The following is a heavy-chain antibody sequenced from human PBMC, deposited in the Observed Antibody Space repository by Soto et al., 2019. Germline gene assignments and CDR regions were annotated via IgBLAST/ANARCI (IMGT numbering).Heavy chain of an antibody. CDR1: GFTFSSYG. J-gene: IGHJ6*02. Sequence: QVQLVESGGGVVQPGRSLRLSCAASGFTFSSYGMHWVRQAPGKGLEWVAVIWYDGSNKYYADSVKGRFTISRDNSKNTLYLQMNSLRAADTAVYYCARDRISSSYYGMDVWGQGTTVTVSS. V-gene: IGHV3-33*01. D-gene: IGHD6-6*01. CDR3: ARDRISSSYYGMDV. CDR2: IWYDGSNK.